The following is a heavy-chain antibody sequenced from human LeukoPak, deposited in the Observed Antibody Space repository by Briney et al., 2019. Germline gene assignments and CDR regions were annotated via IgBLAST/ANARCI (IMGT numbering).Heavy chain of an antibody. CDR2: INPNSGGT. Sequence: GASVKVSCKASGYTFTGYYMHWVRQAPGQGLEWMGWINPNSGGTNYAQKFQGRVTMTRDTSISTAYMELSRLRSDDTAVYYCARNALYDYVWGSYRDWGQGTLVTVSS. D-gene: IGHD3-16*02. CDR3: ARNALYDYVWGSYRD. J-gene: IGHJ4*02. V-gene: IGHV1-2*02. CDR1: GYTFTGYY.